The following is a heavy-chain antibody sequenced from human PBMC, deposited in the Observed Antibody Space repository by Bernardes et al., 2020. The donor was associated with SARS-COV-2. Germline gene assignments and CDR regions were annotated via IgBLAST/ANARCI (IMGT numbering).Heavy chain of an antibody. D-gene: IGHD5-12*01. CDR3: ARDLCGGYSGYDLCYYYGMDV. J-gene: IGHJ6*02. CDR2: ISSSSSYL. Sequence: GGSLRLSCAASGFTFSSYSMNWVRQAPGTGLEWVSSISSSSSYLYYADSVKGRFTISRDNAKNSLYLQMNSLRAEDTAVYYCARDLCGGYSGYDLCYYYGMDVWGQGTLVTVSS. CDR1: GFTFSSYS. V-gene: IGHV3-21*01.